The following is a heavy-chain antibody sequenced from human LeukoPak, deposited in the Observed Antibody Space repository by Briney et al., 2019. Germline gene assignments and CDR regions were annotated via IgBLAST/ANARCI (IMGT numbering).Heavy chain of an antibody. CDR2: FYFSGSA. CDR3: ARAGYIATAHLDLDH. V-gene: IGHV4-59*11. J-gene: IGHJ4*02. CDR1: GASISTHY. Sequence: SETLSLTCTVFGASISTHYWSWIRQPPKKGPEWIGDFYFSGSANYNPSLKSRATISGDTSKNQFSLNLRSVTAADTAVYYCARAGYIATAHLDLDHWGRGTLVTVSS. D-gene: IGHD6-13*01.